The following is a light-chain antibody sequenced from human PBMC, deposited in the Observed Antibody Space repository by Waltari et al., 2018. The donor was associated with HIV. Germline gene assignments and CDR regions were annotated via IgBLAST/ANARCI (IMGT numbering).Light chain of an antibody. J-gene: IGLJ3*02. CDR1: YD. V-gene: IGLV1-40*01. CDR3: QSYVSSVNVV. CDR2: ANT. Sequence: YDVHWYQQVPGTAPKLLIYANTNRPSGVPDRFSGSKSGTSASLAISGLQTEDEADYYCQSYVSSVNVVFGGGTRVTVL.